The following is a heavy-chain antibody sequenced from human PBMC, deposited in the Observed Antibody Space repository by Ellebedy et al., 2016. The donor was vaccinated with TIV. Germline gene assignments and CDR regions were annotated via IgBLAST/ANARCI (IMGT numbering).Heavy chain of an antibody. J-gene: IGHJ4*02. CDR3: ARGNYGDEN. D-gene: IGHD4-17*01. V-gene: IGHV3-7*03. Sequence: PGGSLRLSCAASGFIFSSYWMTWVRQAPGKGLEWVANIKQDGGDKYYVDSVKGRFTISRDNARNSLYLQMNSLRAEDTAVYYCARGNYGDENWGQGTLVTVSS. CDR1: GFIFSSYW. CDR2: IKQDGGDK.